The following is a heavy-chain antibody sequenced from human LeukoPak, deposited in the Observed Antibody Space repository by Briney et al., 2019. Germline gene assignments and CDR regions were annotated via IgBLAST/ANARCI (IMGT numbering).Heavy chain of an antibody. J-gene: IGHJ5*02. CDR3: ARRGDSSGYYYEYNWFDP. V-gene: IGHV3-11*01. CDR2: ISSSGSTI. D-gene: IGHD3-22*01. Sequence: GGSLRLSCAASGFTFSDYYMSWIRQAPGKGLGWVSYISSSGSTIYYADSVKGRFTISRDNAKNSLYLQMNSLRAEDTAVYYCARRGDSSGYYYEYNWFDPWGQGTLVTVSS. CDR1: GFTFSDYY.